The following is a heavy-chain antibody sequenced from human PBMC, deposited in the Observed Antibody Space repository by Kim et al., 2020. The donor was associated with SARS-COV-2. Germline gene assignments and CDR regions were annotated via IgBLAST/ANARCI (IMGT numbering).Heavy chain of an antibody. V-gene: IGHV4-59*13. CDR1: GGSISSYY. J-gene: IGHJ5*02. Sequence: SETLSLTCTVSGGSISSYYWSWIRQPPGKGLEWIGYIYYSGSTNYNPSLKSRVTISVDPSKNQFSLKLSSVTAADTAVYYCARGIPDIVVVVAATHPWFDPWGQRTLVTVST. D-gene: IGHD2-15*01. CDR3: ARGIPDIVVVVAATHPWFDP. CDR2: IYYSGST.